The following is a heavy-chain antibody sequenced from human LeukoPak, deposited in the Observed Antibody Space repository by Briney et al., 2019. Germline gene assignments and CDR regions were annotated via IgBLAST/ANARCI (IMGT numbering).Heavy chain of an antibody. D-gene: IGHD3-22*01. CDR2: IYYSGST. V-gene: IGHV4-59*01. CDR1: AGSISSYY. J-gene: IGHJ4*02. CDR3: ARYYDSSGYPFFDY. Sequence: SQTLSLTCTDSAGSISSYYWSWIRQPPGKGLEWIGYIYYSGSTNYNPSLKSRVTISVDTSKNQFSLKLSSVTAADTAVYYCARYYDSSGYPFFDYWGQGTLVTVSS.